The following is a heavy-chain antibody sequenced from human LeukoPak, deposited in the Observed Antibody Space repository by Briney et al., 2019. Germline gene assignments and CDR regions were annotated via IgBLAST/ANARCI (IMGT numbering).Heavy chain of an antibody. CDR3: ATDIVVVVAATPTDY. J-gene: IGHJ4*02. D-gene: IGHD2-15*01. Sequence: GGSLRLSCAASGFSFRDYSMNWVRQAPGKGLEWVAVISYDGSNKYYADSVKGRFTISRDNSKNTLYLQMNSLRAEDTAVYYCATDIVVVVAATPTDYWGQGTLVTVSS. CDR1: GFSFRDYS. V-gene: IGHV3-30*03. CDR2: ISYDGSNK.